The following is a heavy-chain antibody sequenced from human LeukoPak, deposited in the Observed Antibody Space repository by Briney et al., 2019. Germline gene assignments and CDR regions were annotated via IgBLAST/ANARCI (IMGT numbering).Heavy chain of an antibody. D-gene: IGHD6-19*01. Sequence: PSETLSLTCTVSGGSISSYYWSWIRQPPGKGLEWIGYIYYSGSTNYNPSLKSRVTMSVDTSKNQFSLKLSSVTAADTAVYYCAGISSGWSDGGFFDYWGQGTLVTVSS. CDR2: IYYSGST. V-gene: IGHV4-59*12. CDR3: AGISSGWSDGGFFDY. J-gene: IGHJ4*02. CDR1: GGSISSYY.